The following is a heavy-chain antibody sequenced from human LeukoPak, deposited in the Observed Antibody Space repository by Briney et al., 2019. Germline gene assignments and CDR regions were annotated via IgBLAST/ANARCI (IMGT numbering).Heavy chain of an antibody. Sequence: GASLRLPCAASGFTFSNCAMSWVRQAPGEGLEWVSAITGSGFDTYHADSVKGRFAISSDNSKTALFLQMNSLRAEDTAVYYCVKGSDAARPYYFDYWGQGTLVTVSS. CDR1: GFTFSNCA. V-gene: IGHV3-23*01. J-gene: IGHJ4*02. CDR2: ITGSGFDT. CDR3: VKGSDAARPYYFDY. D-gene: IGHD2-2*01.